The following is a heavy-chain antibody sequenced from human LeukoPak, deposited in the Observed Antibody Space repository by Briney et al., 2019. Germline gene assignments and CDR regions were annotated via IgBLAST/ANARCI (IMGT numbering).Heavy chain of an antibody. CDR2: ISGSGGST. D-gene: IGHD3-10*01. J-gene: IGHJ4*02. CDR1: GFTFSSYA. Sequence: PGGSLRLSCAASGFTFSSYAMGWVRQAPGKGLEWVSAISGSGGSTYYADSVKGRFTISRDNSKNTLYLQMNSLRAEDTAVYYCARDGGFGELSNWGQGTLVTVSS. V-gene: IGHV3-23*01. CDR3: ARDGGFGELSN.